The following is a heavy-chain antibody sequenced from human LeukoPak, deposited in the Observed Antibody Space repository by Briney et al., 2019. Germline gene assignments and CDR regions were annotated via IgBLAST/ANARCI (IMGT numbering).Heavy chain of an antibody. V-gene: IGHV1-2*02. Sequence: ASVKVSCKASGYTFTGYYMHWVRQPPGQGLEWMGWINPNSGGTNYAQKFQGRVTMTRDTSISTAYMELSRLRSDDTAVYYCARPVHRYYDSPYSGAFDIWGQGTMVTFSS. CDR2: INPNSGGT. CDR3: ARPVHRYYDSPYSGAFDI. J-gene: IGHJ3*02. D-gene: IGHD3-22*01. CDR1: GYTFTGYY.